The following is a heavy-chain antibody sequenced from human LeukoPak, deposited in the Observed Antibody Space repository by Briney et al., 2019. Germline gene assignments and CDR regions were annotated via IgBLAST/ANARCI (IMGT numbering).Heavy chain of an antibody. J-gene: IGHJ4*02. CDR2: IRYDGSNK. CDR1: GFTFSSYG. V-gene: IGHV3-30*02. CDR3: ARMITFGGVIPYYFDY. D-gene: IGHD3-16*02. Sequence: GGSLRLSCAASGFTFSSYGMHWVRQAPGKGLEWVAFIRYDGSNKYYADSVKGRFTISRDNAKNSLYLQMNSLRAEDTALYYCARMITFGGVIPYYFDYWGQGTLVTVSS.